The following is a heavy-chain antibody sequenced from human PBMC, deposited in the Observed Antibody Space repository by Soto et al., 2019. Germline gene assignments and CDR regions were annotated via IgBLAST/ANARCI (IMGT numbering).Heavy chain of an antibody. CDR3: ARGRQVYQLLSV. V-gene: IGHV1-8*01. Sequence: ASVKVSCKASGYTFTSYDINWVRQATGQGPEWMGWMNPNSGNTGYAQKFQGRVTMTRNTSISTAYMELSSLRSEDTAVYYCARGRQVYQLLSVWGKGTTVTVSS. D-gene: IGHD2-2*01. J-gene: IGHJ6*04. CDR1: GYTFTSYD. CDR2: MNPNSGNT.